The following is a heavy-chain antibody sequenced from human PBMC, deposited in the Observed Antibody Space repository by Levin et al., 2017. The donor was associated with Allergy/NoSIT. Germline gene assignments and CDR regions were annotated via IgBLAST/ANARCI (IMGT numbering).Heavy chain of an antibody. D-gene: IGHD2-2*01. CDR2: IYHSGST. J-gene: IGHJ4*02. V-gene: IGHV4-4*02. CDR3: ARGSYRGSSTSYSFDY. CDR1: GGSISSSNW. Sequence: PSETLSLTCAVSGGSISSSNWWSWVRQPPGKGLEWIGEIYHSGSTNYNPSLKSRVTISVDKSKNQFSLKLSSVTAADTAVYYCARGSYRGSSTSYSFDYWGQGTLVTVSS.